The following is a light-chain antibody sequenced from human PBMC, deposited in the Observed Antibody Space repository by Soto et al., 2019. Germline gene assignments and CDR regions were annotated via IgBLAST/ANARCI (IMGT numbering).Light chain of an antibody. Sequence: DIQMTQSPSSVSASVGDRVTITCRASQGTSSWLAWYQQRPGKAPNLLIYAASSLQSGVPSRFSGSGSGTDFTLTISSLQPEDFATYYCQQTNNFPLTFGGGTKVEIK. CDR3: QQTNNFPLT. J-gene: IGKJ4*01. CDR1: QGTSSW. CDR2: AAS. V-gene: IGKV1-12*01.